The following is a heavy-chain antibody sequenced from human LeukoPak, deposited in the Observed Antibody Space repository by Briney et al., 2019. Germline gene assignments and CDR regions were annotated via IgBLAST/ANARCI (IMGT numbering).Heavy chain of an antibody. J-gene: IGHJ4*02. V-gene: IGHV3-72*01. CDR2: TRNKVNSYTT. Sequence: PGGSLRLSXAASGFTFSDHYIDWVCQTPGKGLEWVARTRNKVNSYTTAYAASVTGRFTVSRDDSSNSVYLQMNSLKIEDTAVYYCARSMYGEGRRIIDFDYWGQGSLLTVSS. CDR1: GFTFSDHY. D-gene: IGHD4/OR15-4a*01. CDR3: ARSMYGEGRRIIDFDY.